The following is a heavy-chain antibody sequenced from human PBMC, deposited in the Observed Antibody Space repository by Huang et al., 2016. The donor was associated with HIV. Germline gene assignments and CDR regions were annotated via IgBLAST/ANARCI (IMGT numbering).Heavy chain of an antibody. V-gene: IGHV4-30-4*08. CDR1: GGFIRSGGYY. D-gene: IGHD3-22*01. J-gene: IGHJ4*02. CDR3: ARSLYDASGSSLNDFDY. CDR2: IYYNGRT. Sequence: QVQLQESGPGLVKPSQPLSPTCTDSGGFIRSGGYYWSWIRQPPGKGLEWIGNIYYNGRTSYNPSLRSRVSISVGTSKDQFSLKLTSVSAADAAVFFCARSLYDASGSSLNDFDYWGQGTLVTVSS.